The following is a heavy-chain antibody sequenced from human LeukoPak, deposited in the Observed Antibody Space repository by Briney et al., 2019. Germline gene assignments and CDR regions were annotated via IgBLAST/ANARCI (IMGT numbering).Heavy chain of an antibody. D-gene: IGHD3-16*02. Sequence: GGSLRLSCAASGFTFSDYYMSWIRQAPGKGLEWVSYISSSGSTIYYADSVKGRFTISRDNAKNSLYLQMNSLRAEDTAVYYCARVLRVWGSYRYTWSFDYWGQGTLVTVPS. CDR3: ARVLRVWGSYRYTWSFDY. CDR1: GFTFSDYY. CDR2: ISSSGSTI. J-gene: IGHJ4*02. V-gene: IGHV3-11*01.